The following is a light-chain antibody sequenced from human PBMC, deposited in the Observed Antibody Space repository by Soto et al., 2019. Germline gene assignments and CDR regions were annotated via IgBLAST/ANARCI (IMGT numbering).Light chain of an antibody. J-gene: IGKJ2*01. V-gene: IGKV3-20*01. CDR2: GAS. CDR1: QSVSSSY. CDR3: HQYGSSPYT. Sequence: EIVLTQSPAPLSLSPGERATLSCRASQSVSSSYLAWYQQKPGQAPRLLMYGASSRATGIPDSFSGSGSGTDFTRTISRLEPGDFAVYYCHQYGSSPYTFGQGTKLEIK.